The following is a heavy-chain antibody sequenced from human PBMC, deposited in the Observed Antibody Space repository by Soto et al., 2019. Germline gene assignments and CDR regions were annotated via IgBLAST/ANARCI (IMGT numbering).Heavy chain of an antibody. CDR2: IHYSGSP. D-gene: IGHD5-18*01. V-gene: IGHV4-31*03. CDR3: ARLSWARGFTYGPFAY. J-gene: IGHJ4*02. CDR1: GDSMSSSAYF. Sequence: SETLSLTCTVSGDSMSSSAYFWSWIRQLPGKGLEWIGYIHYSGSPYFNPSLKSRVSISVDTSKSHFSLKLSSVTAADTAVYYCARLSWARGFTYGPFAYSAQRTSVLLSS.